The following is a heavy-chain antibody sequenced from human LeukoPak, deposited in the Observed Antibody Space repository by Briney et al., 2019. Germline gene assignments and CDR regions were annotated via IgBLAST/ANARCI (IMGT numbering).Heavy chain of an antibody. V-gene: IGHV4-39*01. CDR1: GGSISSSAYY. D-gene: IGHD1-26*01. CDR3: VRQAREGPLPSYFDY. CDR2: IYYSGST. Sequence: SETLSLTCSVSGGSISSSAYYWGWIRQPPGKGLEWIGTIYYSGSTYYNPSLKSRVTISVDTSKNQFSLRLSSVAAADTAMYFCVRQAREGPLPSYFDYWGQGTLVTVPS. J-gene: IGHJ4*02.